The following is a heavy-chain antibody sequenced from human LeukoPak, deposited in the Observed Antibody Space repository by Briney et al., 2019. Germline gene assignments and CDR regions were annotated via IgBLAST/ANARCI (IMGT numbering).Heavy chain of an antibody. V-gene: IGHV3-21*01. CDR2: ISSSSSYI. J-gene: IGHJ6*03. D-gene: IGHD5-18*01. Sequence: PGGSLRLSCAASGFTFDDYGMSWVRQAPGKGLEWVSSISSSSSYIYYADSVKGRFTISRDNAKNSLYLQMNSLRAEDTAVYYCARWGNTAMVTYHYYYMDVWGEGTTVTVSS. CDR1: GFTFDDYG. CDR3: ARWGNTAMVTYHYYYMDV.